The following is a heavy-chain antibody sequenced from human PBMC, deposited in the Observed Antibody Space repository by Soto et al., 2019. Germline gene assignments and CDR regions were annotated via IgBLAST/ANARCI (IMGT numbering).Heavy chain of an antibody. CDR1: GFTFSXYW. CDR2: IRQDGGQN. V-gene: IGHV3-7*01. Sequence: GASLRLSXEASGFTFSXYWMRCVRQAPWKGLEGLGNIRQDGGQNYLVDSVNGRFTISIDDAKNSLSLQMNSLRDEETAVYYCLRDGSSGWHCASWGKGTLVTVSS. J-gene: IGHJ4*02. CDR3: LRDGSSGWHCAS. D-gene: IGHD6-19*01.